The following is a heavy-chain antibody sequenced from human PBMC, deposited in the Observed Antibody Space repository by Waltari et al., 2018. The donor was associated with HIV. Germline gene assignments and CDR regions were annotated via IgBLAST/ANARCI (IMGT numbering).Heavy chain of an antibody. Sequence: QVQLQESGPGLEKPSETLSLTCPVYGGYISGYYWSWIRQPPGKGLEWIGYIYYSGSTNYNPSLKSRVTISVDTSKNQFSLKLSSVTAADTAVYYCARDRFPDGYNDYWGQGTLVTVSS. J-gene: IGHJ4*02. CDR3: ARDRFPDGYNDY. V-gene: IGHV4-59*01. CDR2: IYYSGST. CDR1: GGYISGYY. D-gene: IGHD5-12*01.